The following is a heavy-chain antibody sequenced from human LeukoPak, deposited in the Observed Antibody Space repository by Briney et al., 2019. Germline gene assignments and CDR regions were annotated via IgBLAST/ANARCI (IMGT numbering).Heavy chain of an antibody. CDR1: GFTFSSYW. Sequence: GGSLRLSCAASGFTFSSYWMHWVRQAPGKGLVWVSRINSDGSSTSYADSVKGRFTISRDNAKNTLYLQMNSLRAEDTAVYYCANWEPAPYDAFDIWGQGTMVTVSS. CDR3: ANWEPAPYDAFDI. V-gene: IGHV3-74*01. D-gene: IGHD1-26*01. J-gene: IGHJ3*02. CDR2: INSDGSST.